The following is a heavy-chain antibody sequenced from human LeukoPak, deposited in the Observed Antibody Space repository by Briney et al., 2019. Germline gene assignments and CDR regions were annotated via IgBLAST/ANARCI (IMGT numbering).Heavy chain of an antibody. CDR1: GYTFTSYA. Sequence: ASVKVSCKASGYTFTSYAMHWVHRAPGQRLEWMGWINAGNGNTKYSQKFQGRVTITRDTSASTAYMELSSLRSEDTAVYYCARDPLLLWFGESGWFDPWGQGTLVTVSS. D-gene: IGHD3-10*01. CDR2: INAGNGNT. V-gene: IGHV1-3*01. CDR3: ARDPLLLWFGESGWFDP. J-gene: IGHJ5*02.